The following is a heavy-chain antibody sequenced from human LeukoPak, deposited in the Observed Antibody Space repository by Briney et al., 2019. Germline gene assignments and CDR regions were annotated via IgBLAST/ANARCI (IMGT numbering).Heavy chain of an antibody. J-gene: IGHJ4*02. Sequence: SETLSLTCTVSGGSISSSSYYWGWIRQPPGKGLEWIGSMHYSGSTDYNPSLKSRVTISVDTSKNHFSLKLRSVTAADTAVYYCAREGTYTSTSYFFDYWGQGALVTVSS. CDR3: AREGTYTSTSYFFDY. CDR1: GGSISSSSYY. CDR2: MHYSGST. D-gene: IGHD6-13*01. V-gene: IGHV4-39*02.